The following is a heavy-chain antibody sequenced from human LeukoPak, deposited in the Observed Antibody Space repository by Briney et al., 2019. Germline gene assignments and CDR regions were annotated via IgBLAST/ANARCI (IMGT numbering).Heavy chain of an antibody. J-gene: IGHJ2*01. V-gene: IGHV3-30*02. CDR2: IRYDGSNK. CDR1: GFTFSSYG. CDR3: AKGWRRYFDL. Sequence: SGGSLRLSCAASGFTFSSYGMHWVRQAPGKGLEWVAFIRYDGSNKYYADSVKGRFTISRDNSKNTVYLEMNDLRAEDTAVYYCAKGWRRYFDLWGRGTVVTVSS. D-gene: IGHD2-15*01.